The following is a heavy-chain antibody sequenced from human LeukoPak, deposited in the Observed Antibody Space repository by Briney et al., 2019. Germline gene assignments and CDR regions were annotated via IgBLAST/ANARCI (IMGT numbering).Heavy chain of an antibody. J-gene: IGHJ4*02. CDR3: ARDDTMVRGVIKTLGFDY. CDR2: ISSSSSTI. CDR1: GFTFSSYS. Sequence: GGSLRLSCAASGFTFSSYSMNWVRQAPGKGLEWVSYISSSSSTIYYADSVKGRFTISRDNAKNSLYLQMNSLRAEDTAVYYCARDDTMVRGVIKTLGFDYWGQGTLVTVSS. D-gene: IGHD3-10*01. V-gene: IGHV3-48*01.